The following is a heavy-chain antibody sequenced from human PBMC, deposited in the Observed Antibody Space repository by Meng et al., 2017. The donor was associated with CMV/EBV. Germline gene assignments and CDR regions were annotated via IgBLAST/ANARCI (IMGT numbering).Heavy chain of an antibody. Sequence: GGSLRLSCAASGFIFSSYAMSWVRQAPGKGLEWVSVIYSGGSNTYYADSVKGRFTISRDNSKNTLYLQMNRLRAEDTAVYYCAKDQRLTSDPYGMDVWGQGTTVTVSS. J-gene: IGHJ6*02. D-gene: IGHD4/OR15-4a*01. CDR1: GFIFSSYA. V-gene: IGHV3-23*03. CDR3: AKDQRLTSDPYGMDV. CDR2: IYSGGSNT.